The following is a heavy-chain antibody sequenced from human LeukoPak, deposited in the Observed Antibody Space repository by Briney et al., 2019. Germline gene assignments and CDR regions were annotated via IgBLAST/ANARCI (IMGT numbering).Heavy chain of an antibody. Sequence: PAGRSLRLSCAASGFTFSSYGMHWVRQAPGKGLEWVAVISYDGSNKYYADSVKCRFTISRDNYKNTLYLQMDSLRSEDTAMYYCAKDSGNFANYYFDHWGQGTLVTVSS. CDR3: AKDSGNFANYYFDH. D-gene: IGHD1-26*01. V-gene: IGHV3-30*18. CDR1: GFTFSSYG. J-gene: IGHJ4*02. CDR2: ISYDGSNK.